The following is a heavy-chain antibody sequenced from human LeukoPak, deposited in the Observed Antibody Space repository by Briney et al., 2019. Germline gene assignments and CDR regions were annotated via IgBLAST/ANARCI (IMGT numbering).Heavy chain of an antibody. Sequence: SETLSLTCAVYGGSFSGYYWSWIRQPPGKGLEWIGEINHSGSTNYNPSLKSRVTISVDTSKNQFSLKLSSVTAADTAVYYCARGPEYCSSTSCQVYCYGMDVWGQGTTVTVSS. CDR3: ARGPEYCSSTSCQVYCYGMDV. D-gene: IGHD2-2*01. V-gene: IGHV4-34*01. CDR1: GGSFSGYY. CDR2: INHSGST. J-gene: IGHJ6*02.